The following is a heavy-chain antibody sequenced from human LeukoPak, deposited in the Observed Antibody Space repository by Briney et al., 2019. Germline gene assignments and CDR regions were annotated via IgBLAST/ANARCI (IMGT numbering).Heavy chain of an antibody. Sequence: GGSLRLSYAASGFTFSSYEMNWVRQAPGKGLEWVSYISSSGSTIYYADSVKGRFTISRDNAKNSLYLQMNSLRAEDTAVYYCARGLDGAKDRKRLDYWGQGTLVTVSS. CDR3: ARGLDGAKDRKRLDY. D-gene: IGHD5-24*01. CDR2: ISSSGSTI. J-gene: IGHJ4*02. V-gene: IGHV3-48*03. CDR1: GFTFSSYE.